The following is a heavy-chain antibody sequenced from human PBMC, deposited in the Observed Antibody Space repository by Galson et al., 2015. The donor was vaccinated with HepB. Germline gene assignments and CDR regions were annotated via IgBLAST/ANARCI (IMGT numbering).Heavy chain of an antibody. D-gene: IGHD1-26*01. Sequence: SLRLSCAASGFTFDDYSMHWVRQAPGKGLEWVSGIAWQSATVGYADSVKGRFSISRDNAKNSLYLQLNSLRADTALYYCAKDIVIKGGQWDGFDTWGQGTMVTVSS. J-gene: IGHJ3*02. CDR2: IAWQSATV. CDR1: GFTFDDYS. V-gene: IGHV3-9*01. CDR3: AKDIVIKGGQWDGFDT.